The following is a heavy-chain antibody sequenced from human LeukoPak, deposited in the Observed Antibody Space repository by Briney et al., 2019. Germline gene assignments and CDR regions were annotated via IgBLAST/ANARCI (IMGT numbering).Heavy chain of an antibody. CDR1: GYTFTSNG. D-gene: IGHD6-19*01. J-gene: IGHJ4*02. Sequence: GASVKVSCKXSGYTFTSNGISWVRHAPGQGLEWMGWISAYNGNTNYSQKLQGRVTMTTDTSTSTAYMELRSLRSDYTAVYYCARDRTGIAVAGKDYWGQGTLVTVSS. V-gene: IGHV1-18*01. CDR3: ARDRTGIAVAGKDY. CDR2: ISAYNGNT.